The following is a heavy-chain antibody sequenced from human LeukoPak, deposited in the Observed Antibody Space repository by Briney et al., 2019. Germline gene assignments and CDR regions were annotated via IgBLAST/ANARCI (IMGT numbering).Heavy chain of an antibody. V-gene: IGHV3-48*03. CDR1: GFTFSSYE. CDR2: ISSSGSTI. J-gene: IGHJ4*02. Sequence: GGSLTLSCAASGFTFSSYEMSWVRQAPGKGLEWVSYISSSGSTIYYADSVKGRFTISRDNAKNSLYLQMNSLSAEDTAVYYCARVVQHCSGGTCYSIVSEYWGQGNGVTVSS. D-gene: IGHD2-15*01. CDR3: ARVVQHCSGGTCYSIVSEY.